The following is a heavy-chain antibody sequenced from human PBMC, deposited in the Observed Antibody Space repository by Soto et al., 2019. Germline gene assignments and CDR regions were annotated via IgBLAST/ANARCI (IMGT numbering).Heavy chain of an antibody. CDR3: ARWDDYFDSGLGY. Sequence: TLSLTCTFSVVSISSGGYYRSWIRQHPWKGLEWIGYIYYSGSTYYNPSLKSRVTISVDTSKNQFSLKLSSVTAADTAVYYCARWDDYFDSGLGYWGQSTQATVS. J-gene: IGHJ4*02. CDR1: VVSISSGGYY. CDR2: IYYSGST. V-gene: IGHV4-31*03. D-gene: IGHD3-22*01.